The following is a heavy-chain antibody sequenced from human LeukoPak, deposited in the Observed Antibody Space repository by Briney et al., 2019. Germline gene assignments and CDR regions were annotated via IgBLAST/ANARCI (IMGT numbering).Heavy chain of an antibody. D-gene: IGHD2-2*01. J-gene: IGHJ4*02. CDR2: ISGSGGST. CDR1: GFTFSSYA. Sequence: PGGSLRLSCAASGFTFSSYAMSWVRQAPGKGLEWVSAISGSGGSTYYADSVKGRFTISRDNSKNTVYLQMNSLRADDTAVYYCAKGLSTSYYSDFDYWGQGTLVTVSS. CDR3: AKGLSTSYYSDFDY. V-gene: IGHV3-23*01.